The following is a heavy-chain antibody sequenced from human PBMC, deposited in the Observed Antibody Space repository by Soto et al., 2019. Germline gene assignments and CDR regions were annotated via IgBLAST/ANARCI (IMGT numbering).Heavy chain of an antibody. CDR2: IYYSGST. Sequence: SETLSLTCTFSGGSISSSSYYGGWIRQPPGKGLEWIGSIYYSGSTYYNPSLKSRVTISVDTSKNQFSLKLSSVTAADTAVYYCARNGDCSGGSCYSGPNWFDPWGQGTLVTVSS. V-gene: IGHV4-39*01. CDR3: ARNGDCSGGSCYSGPNWFDP. D-gene: IGHD2-15*01. CDR1: GGSISSSSYY. J-gene: IGHJ5*02.